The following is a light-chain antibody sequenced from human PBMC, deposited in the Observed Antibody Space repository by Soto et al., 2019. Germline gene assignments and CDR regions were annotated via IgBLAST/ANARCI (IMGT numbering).Light chain of an antibody. CDR2: HAS. J-gene: IGKJ1*01. CDR3: QHYHSYPWT. V-gene: IGKV1-5*01. CDR1: QTINNW. Sequence: DIQMTQSPSTLSASIGDRVTITCRASQTINNWLAWYQQKPGKAPNLLIYHASNLETGVPSRFSGSAFGTEFTLTISSLQPDDFATYYCQHYHSYPWTFGQATKVEIK.